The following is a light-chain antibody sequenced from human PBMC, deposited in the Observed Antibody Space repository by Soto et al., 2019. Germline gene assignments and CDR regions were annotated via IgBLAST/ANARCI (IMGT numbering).Light chain of an antibody. Sequence: DIVMTQSPVTLSVSPGDRATLSCRASQSVGHNLAWFQQKPGQAPRLLIYGASAGATGIPDRLSGSGFGTEFTLTISSLQSEDLAVYYCQQDNNWPRTFGQGTKVEMK. V-gene: IGKV3-15*01. CDR2: GAS. J-gene: IGKJ1*01. CDR3: QQDNNWPRT. CDR1: QSVGHN.